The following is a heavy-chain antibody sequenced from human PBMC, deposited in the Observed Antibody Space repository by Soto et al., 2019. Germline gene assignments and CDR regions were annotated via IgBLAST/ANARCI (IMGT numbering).Heavy chain of an antibody. CDR1: GYTFTAYA. D-gene: IGHD6-19*01. V-gene: IGHV1-3*01. CDR2: INAGNGNT. Sequence: GASVKVSCKASGYTFTAYAMHWVRQAPGQRLEWMGWINAGNGNTKYSQKFQGRVTITRDTSASTAYMELSSLRSEDTAVYYCARAVAVPADFAYWGQGTLVTVSS. CDR3: ARAVAVPADFAY. J-gene: IGHJ4*02.